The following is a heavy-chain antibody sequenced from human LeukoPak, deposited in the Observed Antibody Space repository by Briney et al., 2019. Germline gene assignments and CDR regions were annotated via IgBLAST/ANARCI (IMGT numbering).Heavy chain of an antibody. V-gene: IGHV7-4-1*02. J-gene: IGHJ4*02. CDR1: GYTFTGYY. D-gene: IGHD6-13*01. Sequence: GASVKVSCKASGYTFTGYYMHWVRQAPGQGLEWMGWINTNTGNPTYAQGFTGRFVFSLDTSVSTAYLQISSLKAEDTAVYYCARVPAVGSSSWDPFDYWGQGTLVTVSS. CDR2: INTNTGNP. CDR3: ARVPAVGSSSWDPFDY.